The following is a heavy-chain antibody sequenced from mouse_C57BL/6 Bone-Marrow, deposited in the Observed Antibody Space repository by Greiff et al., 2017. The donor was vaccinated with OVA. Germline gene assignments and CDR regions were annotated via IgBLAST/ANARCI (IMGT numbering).Heavy chain of an antibody. Sequence: QVQLQQSGAELARPGASVKLSCKASGYTFTSYGISWVKQRTGQGLEWIGEIYPRSGNTYYNEKFKGKATLTADKSSITAYMELRSLTSEDSAVYFCARTHLLWYSYYFDYWGQGTTLTVSS. CDR1: GYTFTSYG. CDR2: IYPRSGNT. D-gene: IGHD2-1*01. CDR3: ARTHLLWYSYYFDY. J-gene: IGHJ2*01. V-gene: IGHV1-81*01.